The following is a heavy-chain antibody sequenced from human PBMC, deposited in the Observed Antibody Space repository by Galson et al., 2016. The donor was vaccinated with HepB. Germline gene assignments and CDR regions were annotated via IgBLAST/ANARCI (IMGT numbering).Heavy chain of an antibody. J-gene: IGHJ2*01. CDR2: ISGSGDET. V-gene: IGHV3-23*01. D-gene: IGHD3-10*01. CDR3: ASGIAVTTSNSFWYFDL. Sequence: SLRLSCAASGFTFSSYAMTWVRQAPGKGLDWVSTISGSGDETNYADSVKGRFTFSRDNSKNTLYLQMTSLRAEDTAVYYYASGIAVTTSNSFWYFDLWGRGTLVTVSS. CDR1: GFTFSSYA.